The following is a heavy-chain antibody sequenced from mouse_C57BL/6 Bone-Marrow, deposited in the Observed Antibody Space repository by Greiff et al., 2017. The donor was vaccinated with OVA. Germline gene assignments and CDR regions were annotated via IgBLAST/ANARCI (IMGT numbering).Heavy chain of an antibody. CDR3: ARSGIYDGYGDY. CDR1: GYTFTSYW. D-gene: IGHD2-3*01. V-gene: IGHV1-52*01. J-gene: IGHJ2*01. Sequence: QVHVKQPGAELVRPGSSVKLSCKASGYTFTSYWMHWVKQRPIQGLEWIGNIDPSDSETHYNQKFKDKATLTVDKSSSTAYMQLSSLTSEDSAVYYCARSGIYDGYGDYWGQGTTLTVSS. CDR2: IDPSDSET.